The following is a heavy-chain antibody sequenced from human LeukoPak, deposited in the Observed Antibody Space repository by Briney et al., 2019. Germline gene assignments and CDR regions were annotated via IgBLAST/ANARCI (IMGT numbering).Heavy chain of an antibody. CDR3: ARDIVVPAASGRYFDY. CDR2: IRYDGSDK. J-gene: IGHJ4*02. D-gene: IGHD2-2*01. CDR1: GFTFSSYG. V-gene: IGHV3-30*02. Sequence: GGSLRLSCAASGFTFSSYGMHWVRQAPGKGLEWVAFIRYDGSDKFYADSVKGRFTISRDNSKNTLYLQMNSLRPEDTAVYYCARDIVVPAASGRYFDYWGQGTLITVSS.